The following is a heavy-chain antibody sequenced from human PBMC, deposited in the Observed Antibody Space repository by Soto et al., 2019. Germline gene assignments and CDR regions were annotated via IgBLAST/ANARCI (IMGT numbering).Heavy chain of an antibody. CDR3: ARFNWYFDL. J-gene: IGHJ2*01. CDR1: GGSISSYY. CDR2: IYYRGST. Sequence: QVQLQESGPGLVKPSETLSLTCTVSGGSISSYYWSWILQPPGKGLEWIGYIYYRGSTNYNPSLKSRVTISVDTSKNQLSLKLSSVTAADTAMYYCARFNWYFDLWGRGTLVTVSS. V-gene: IGHV4-59*01.